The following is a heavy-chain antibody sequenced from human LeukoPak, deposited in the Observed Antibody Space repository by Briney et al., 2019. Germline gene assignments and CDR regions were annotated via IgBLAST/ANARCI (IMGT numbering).Heavy chain of an antibody. CDR1: GGSISSSSYY. CDR3: ARHRGGNSRWYFDY. J-gene: IGHJ4*02. Sequence: SETLSVTCTVSGGSISSSSYYWGWIRQPPGKGLEWIGSIYYSGSTYYNPSLKSRVTISVDTSKNQFSLKLSSVTAADTAVYYCARHRGGNSRWYFDYWGQGTLVTVSS. D-gene: IGHD4-23*01. V-gene: IGHV4-39*01. CDR2: IYYSGST.